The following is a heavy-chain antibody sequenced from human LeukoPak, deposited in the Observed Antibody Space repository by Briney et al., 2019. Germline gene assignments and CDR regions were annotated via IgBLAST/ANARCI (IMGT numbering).Heavy chain of an antibody. CDR2: ISGSGSRT. J-gene: IGHJ5*02. Sequence: PGGSLRLSCAASGFTFSSFTMHWVRQAPGKGLEWVSAISGSGSRTYYADSVKGRFTISRDNSKNTLYLRINSLRAEDTAVYYCAKEVVVSAAVGTVGFDPWGQGTLVIVSS. CDR1: GFTFSSFT. CDR3: AKEVVVSAAVGTVGFDP. V-gene: IGHV3-23*01. D-gene: IGHD6-13*01.